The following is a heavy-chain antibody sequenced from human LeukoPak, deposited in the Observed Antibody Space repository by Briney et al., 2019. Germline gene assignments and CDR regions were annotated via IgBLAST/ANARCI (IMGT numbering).Heavy chain of an antibody. Sequence: ASVKVSCKASGYTFSSYAISWVRQAPGQGLEWMGRIIPILGIANYAQKFQGRVTITADKSTSTAYMELSSLRSEDTAVYYCARDLGYCSSTSCSDYWGQGTLVTVSS. J-gene: IGHJ4*02. CDR3: ARDLGYCSSTSCSDY. CDR1: GYTFSSYA. D-gene: IGHD2-2*01. CDR2: IIPILGIA. V-gene: IGHV1-69*04.